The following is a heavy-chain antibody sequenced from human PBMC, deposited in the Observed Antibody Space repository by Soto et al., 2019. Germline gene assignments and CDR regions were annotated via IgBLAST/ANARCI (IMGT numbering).Heavy chain of an antibody. D-gene: IGHD3-3*01. Sequence: EVQLVETGGGLIQPGGSLRLSCAASGFTVSSNYMSWVRQAPGKGLEWVSVIYSGGSTYYADSVKGRFTISRDNSKNTLYLQMNSLGAEDTAVYYCATSNDFWSGYYFDYWGQGTLVTVSS. V-gene: IGHV3-53*02. CDR1: GFTVSSNY. J-gene: IGHJ4*02. CDR3: ATSNDFWSGYYFDY. CDR2: IYSGGST.